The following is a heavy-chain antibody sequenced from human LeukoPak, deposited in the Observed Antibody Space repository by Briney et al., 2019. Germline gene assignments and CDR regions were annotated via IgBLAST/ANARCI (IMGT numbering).Heavy chain of an antibody. V-gene: IGHV1-2*06. CDR2: INPNNGGT. D-gene: IGHD6-19*01. J-gene: IGHJ4*02. Sequence: GASVKVSCKASGYIFTDYYMHWVRQAPGQGLEWMGRINPNNGGTNYAQKFQGRVTMTRDTSISTAYMELSRLASDDTAVYYCARVSSGWYTFDSWGQGTLVTVSS. CDR1: GYIFTDYY. CDR3: ARVSSGWYTFDS.